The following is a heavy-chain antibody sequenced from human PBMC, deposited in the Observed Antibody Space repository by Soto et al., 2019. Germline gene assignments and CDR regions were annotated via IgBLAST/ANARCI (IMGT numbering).Heavy chain of an antibody. CDR1: GYTFGHFY. Sequence: QVQLVQSGAEVKRPGDSVKVSCQASGYTFGHFYITWVRQAPGQGLEWLGAISPHNRNTNYAEKFRGRVTMTTDTSTTTAYMELRSLRSDDTAVYYCARDEGGYDILTGYYKAHHFDQWGQGALVTVSS. CDR3: ARDEGGYDILTGYYKAHHFDQ. CDR2: ISPHNRNT. V-gene: IGHV1-18*01. D-gene: IGHD3-9*01. J-gene: IGHJ4*02.